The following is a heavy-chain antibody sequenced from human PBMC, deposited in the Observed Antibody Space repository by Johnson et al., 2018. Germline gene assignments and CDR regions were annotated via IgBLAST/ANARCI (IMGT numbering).Heavy chain of an antibody. Sequence: QVQLVESGGGVVQPGRSLRLSCAASGFTFSSYGMHWVRQAPGKGLEWVAVISYDGTNKYYADSVKGRFTISRDNSKNTLYLQMNNLRAEDTAVYYCARGSIFGDAFDIWGQGTMVTVSS. D-gene: IGHD2/OR15-2a*01. CDR3: ARGSIFGDAFDI. CDR2: ISYDGTNK. V-gene: IGHV3-30*03. J-gene: IGHJ3*02. CDR1: GFTFSSYG.